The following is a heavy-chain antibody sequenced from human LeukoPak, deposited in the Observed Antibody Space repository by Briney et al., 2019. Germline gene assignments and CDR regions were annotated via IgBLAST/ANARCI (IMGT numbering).Heavy chain of an antibody. J-gene: IGHJ4*02. CDR2: IKSNSDGGTA. Sequence: PGGSLRLSCAASGFTFSNAWMSWVRQAPGEGLEWVGRIKSNSDGGTAEYAAPVKGRFTISRDDSKNTLYLEMNSLKTEDTAVYYCTTYSSSWYYFDCWGQGTLVTVSS. V-gene: IGHV3-15*01. D-gene: IGHD6-13*01. CDR1: GFTFSNAW. CDR3: TTYSSSWYYFDC.